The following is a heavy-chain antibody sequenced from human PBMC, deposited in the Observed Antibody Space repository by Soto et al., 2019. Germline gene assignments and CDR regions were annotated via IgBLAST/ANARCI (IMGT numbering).Heavy chain of an antibody. Sequence: GGSLRLSCAASGFTFSNYAMSWVRQAPGKGLEWVSGISDSGGSTYYADSVKGRFTISRHNSKNTLYLQMNSLRAEDTAVYYCARVAPYCGGDCYAYFDYWGQGSLVIVSS. J-gene: IGHJ4*02. D-gene: IGHD2-21*01. CDR1: GFTFSNYA. V-gene: IGHV3-23*01. CDR2: ISDSGGST. CDR3: ARVAPYCGGDCYAYFDY.